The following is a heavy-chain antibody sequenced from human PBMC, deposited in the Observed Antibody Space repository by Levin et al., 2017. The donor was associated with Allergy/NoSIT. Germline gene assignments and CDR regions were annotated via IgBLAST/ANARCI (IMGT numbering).Heavy chain of an antibody. J-gene: IGHJ6*03. CDR2: ISYDGSNK. D-gene: IGHD4-17*01. V-gene: IGHV3-30-3*01. Sequence: GESLKISCAASGFTFSSYAMHWVRQAPGKGLEWVTVISYDGSNKYYADSVKGRFTISRDNSKNTLYLQMNSLRAEDTAVYYCARDSTAPGYMDVWGKGTTVTVSS. CDR1: GFTFSSYA. CDR3: ARDSTAPGYMDV.